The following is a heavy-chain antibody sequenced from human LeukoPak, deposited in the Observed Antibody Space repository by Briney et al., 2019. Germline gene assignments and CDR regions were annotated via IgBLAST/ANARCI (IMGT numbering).Heavy chain of an antibody. Sequence: GGSLRLSCAASGFTFSSYGMHWVRQAPGKGLEWVAVISYDGSNKYYADSVRGRFTISRDNSKNTLYLQLNSLRSEDTAVYYCVRGLELDYWGQGTLVTVSS. CDR1: GFTFSSYG. V-gene: IGHV3-30*03. J-gene: IGHJ4*02. D-gene: IGHD1-1*01. CDR2: ISYDGSNK. CDR3: VRGLELDY.